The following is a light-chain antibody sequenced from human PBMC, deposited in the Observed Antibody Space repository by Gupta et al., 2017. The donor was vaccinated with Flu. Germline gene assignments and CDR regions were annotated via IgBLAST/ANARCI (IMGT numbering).Light chain of an antibody. CDR1: QSLGRW. CDR2: EAS. V-gene: IGKV1-5*03. Sequence: DIQMTQSPSTLSASVGDTVIITCRASQSLGRWLAWYQQKPGKSPKFLIYEASTLASGVPSRFSGSGYGTEFTLTISSLQPDDFASYYCQQEDNSPITFVRGTTVEIK. J-gene: IGKJ4*01. CDR3: QQEDNSPIT.